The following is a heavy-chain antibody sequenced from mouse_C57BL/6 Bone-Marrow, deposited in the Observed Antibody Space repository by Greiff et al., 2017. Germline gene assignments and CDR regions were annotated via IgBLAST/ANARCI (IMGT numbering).Heavy chain of an antibody. V-gene: IGHV10-1*01. CDR3: VRSTMITTEIGYYAMDY. CDR1: GFSFNTYA. Sequence: EADGGLVQPKGSLKLSCAASGFSFNTYAMNWVRQAPGKGLEWVARIRSKSNNYATYYADSVKDRFTISRDDSESMLYLQMNNLKTEDTAMYYCVRSTMITTEIGYYAMDYWGQGTSVTVSS. J-gene: IGHJ4*01. D-gene: IGHD2-4*01. CDR2: IRSKSNNYAT.